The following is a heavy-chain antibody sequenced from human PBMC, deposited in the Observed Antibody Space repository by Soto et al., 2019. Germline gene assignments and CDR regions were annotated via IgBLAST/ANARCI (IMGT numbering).Heavy chain of an antibody. CDR2: IYYSGST. V-gene: IGHV4-39*07. J-gene: IGHJ6*02. CDR1: GGSISSSSYY. Sequence: SETLSLTCAVSGGSISSSSYYWGWIRQPPGKGLEWIGSIYYSGSTYYNPSLKSRVTISVDTSKKQLSLKLSSVTAADTAVYYCARSPNQRWDISTSRWVNWYGMDVWGQGTTVTVSS. D-gene: IGHD2-2*01. CDR3: ARSPNQRWDISTSRWVNWYGMDV.